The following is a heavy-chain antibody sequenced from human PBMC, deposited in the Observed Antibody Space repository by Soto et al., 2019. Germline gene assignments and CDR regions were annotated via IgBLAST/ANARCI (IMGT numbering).Heavy chain of an antibody. Sequence: EEQLVESGGGLVQPGGPLRLSCAASGFTFSSYEMNWVRQAPGKGLEWISYISSSGTTKYYADSVKGRFTISRDNAKNSLYLQMNALRDDDTAVYYCARDGANSSGWYLELWGRGTLVAVSS. CDR2: ISSSGTTK. J-gene: IGHJ2*01. D-gene: IGHD6-25*01. CDR3: ARDGANSSGWYLEL. V-gene: IGHV3-48*03. CDR1: GFTFSSYE.